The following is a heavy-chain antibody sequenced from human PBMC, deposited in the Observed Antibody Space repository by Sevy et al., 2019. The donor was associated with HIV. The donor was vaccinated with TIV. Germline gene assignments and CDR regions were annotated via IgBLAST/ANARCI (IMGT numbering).Heavy chain of an antibody. CDR2: IYPGDSDT. D-gene: IGHD6-19*01. CDR1: GYTFTSYW. V-gene: IGHV5-51*01. CDR3: TRHKNPVAVADAFDI. Sequence: GESLKISCKGSGYTFTSYWIAWVRQMPGKGLEWMGIIYPGDSDTRYSPSFQGQVTISADKSISTAYLRWSSLKASDTAMYYCTRHKNPVAVADAFDIWGQGTVVTVSS. J-gene: IGHJ3*02.